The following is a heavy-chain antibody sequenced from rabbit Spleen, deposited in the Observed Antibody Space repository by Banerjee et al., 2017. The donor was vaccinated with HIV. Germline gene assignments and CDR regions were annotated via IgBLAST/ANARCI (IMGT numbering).Heavy chain of an antibody. D-gene: IGHD1-1*01. CDR2: IYTGSGST. J-gene: IGHJ4*01. V-gene: IGHV1S45*01. Sequence: QEQLVESGGGLVTPGASLTLTCKASGFSLSTYWICWVRQAPGKGLEWIACIYTGSGSTYYASWAKGRFTISKTSSTTVTLQMTSLTAADTATYFCARDDDSGDFDFDLWGPGTLVTVS. CDR3: ARDDDSGDFDFDL. CDR1: GFSLSTYW.